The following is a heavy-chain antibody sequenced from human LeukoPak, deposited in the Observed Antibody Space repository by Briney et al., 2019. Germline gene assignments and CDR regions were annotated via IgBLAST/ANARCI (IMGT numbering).Heavy chain of an antibody. J-gene: IGHJ6*03. D-gene: IGHD6-13*01. Sequence: GESLKISCAASGFTFDDYGMSWVRQAPGKGLEWVSGINWNGGSTGYADSVKGRFTISRDNAKNSLYLQMNSLRAEDTALYYCAILAAAAPPPNYYMDVWGKGTTVTVSS. CDR1: GFTFDDYG. CDR2: INWNGGST. V-gene: IGHV3-20*04. CDR3: AILAAAAPPPNYYMDV.